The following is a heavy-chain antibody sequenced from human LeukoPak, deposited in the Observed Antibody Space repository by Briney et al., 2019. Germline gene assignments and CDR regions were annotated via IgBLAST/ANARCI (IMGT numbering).Heavy chain of an antibody. D-gene: IGHD4-11*01. J-gene: IGHJ6*03. CDR2: ISWDGGST. CDR3: AKGYSNLIAYYYMDV. CDR1: GFTFDDYA. V-gene: IGHV3-43D*03. Sequence: GGSLRLSCAASGFTFDDYAMHWVRQAPGKGLEWVSLISWDGGSTYYADSVKGRFTISRDNSKISLYLQMNSLRAEDTALYYCAKGYSNLIAYYYMDVWGKGTTVTVSS.